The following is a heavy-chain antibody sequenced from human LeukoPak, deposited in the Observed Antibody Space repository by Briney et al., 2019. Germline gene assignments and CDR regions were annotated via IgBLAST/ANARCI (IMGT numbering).Heavy chain of an antibody. CDR1: GFTVSSNY. CDR2: IYSGGST. J-gene: IGHJ4*02. D-gene: IGHD3-10*01. CDR3: ARESGITTAFDY. V-gene: IGHV3-53*05. Sequence: GGSLRLSCTTSGFTVSSNYMSWVRQAPGKGLEGVSVIYSGGSTYCADSVKGRFTISRDNSKNTLYLQMNSLRAEDTAVYYCARESGITTAFDYWGQGTLVTVSS.